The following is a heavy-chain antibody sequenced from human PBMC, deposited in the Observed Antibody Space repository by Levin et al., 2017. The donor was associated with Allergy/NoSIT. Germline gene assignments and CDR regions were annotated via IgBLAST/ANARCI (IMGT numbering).Heavy chain of an antibody. CDR2: ISYDGSNK. Sequence: PGGSLRLSCAASGFTFSSYAMHWVRQAPGKGLEWVAVISYDGSNKYYADSVKGRFTISRDNSKNTLYLQMNSLRAEDTAVYYCARLDSLSGSHRGLDYWGQGTLVTVSS. CDR3: ARLDSLSGSHRGLDY. D-gene: IGHD1-26*01. J-gene: IGHJ4*02. CDR1: GFTFSSYA. V-gene: IGHV3-30*04.